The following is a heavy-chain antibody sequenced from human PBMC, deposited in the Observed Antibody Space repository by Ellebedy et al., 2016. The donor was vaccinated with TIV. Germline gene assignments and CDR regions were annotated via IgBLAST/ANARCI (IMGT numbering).Heavy chain of an antibody. V-gene: IGHV1-18*01. CDR2: ISGHKGYP. J-gene: IGHJ6*02. CDR1: GYSFTSYG. Sequence: ASVKVSCKASGYSFTSYGISWVRQAPGQGLEWMGWISGHKGYPNYAQNLQGRVTMTTETSTSTAYMELRSLRSDDTAVYYCARDVRHYRGSYYDSYSGMDVWGQGTTVTVSS. D-gene: IGHD1-26*01. CDR3: ARDVRHYRGSYYDSYSGMDV.